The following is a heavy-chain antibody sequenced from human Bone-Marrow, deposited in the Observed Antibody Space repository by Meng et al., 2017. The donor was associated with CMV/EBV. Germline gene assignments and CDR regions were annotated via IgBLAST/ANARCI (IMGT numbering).Heavy chain of an antibody. D-gene: IGHD2/OR15-2a*01. V-gene: IGHV4-39*01. J-gene: IGHJ4*02. CDR1: GGSISSSSYN. CDR2: IYYSGST. Sequence: SETLSLTCTVSGGSISSSSYNWGWIRQPPGKGLEWIGSIYYSGSTYYNPSLKSRVTISVDTSKNQLSLKLSSVTAADTAVYYCARQDPFRRGAYFDYWGQGTLVTVSS. CDR3: ARQDPFRRGAYFDY.